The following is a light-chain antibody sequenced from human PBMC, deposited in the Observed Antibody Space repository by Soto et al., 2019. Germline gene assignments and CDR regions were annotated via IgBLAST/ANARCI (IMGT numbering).Light chain of an antibody. J-gene: IGKJ2*01. V-gene: IGKV1-5*03. CDR1: QSISSW. Sequence: DIQMTQSPSTLSASVGDRVTITCRASQSISSWLAWYQQKPGKAPKLLIYWASTRESGVPDRFSGSGSGTDFALTISSLQAEDVAVYYCQQYYSTPPYTFGQGTKLEIK. CDR2: WAS. CDR3: QQYYSTPPYT.